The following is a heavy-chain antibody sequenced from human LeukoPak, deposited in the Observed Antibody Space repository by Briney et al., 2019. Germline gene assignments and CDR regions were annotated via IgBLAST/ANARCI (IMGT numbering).Heavy chain of an antibody. D-gene: IGHD6-19*01. V-gene: IGHV3-21*01. CDR3: ARDAIAVAGRLDY. CDR2: ISSSSSYI. CDR1: GFTFSSYN. Sequence: PGGSLRLSCAASGFTFSSYNMNWVRQAPGKGLEWASSISSSSSYIYYADSVKGRFTISRDNAKNSLYLQMNSLRAEDTAVYYCARDAIAVAGRLDYWGQGTLVTVSS. J-gene: IGHJ4*02.